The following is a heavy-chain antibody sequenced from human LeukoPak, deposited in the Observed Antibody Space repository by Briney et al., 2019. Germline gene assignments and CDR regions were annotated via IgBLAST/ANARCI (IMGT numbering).Heavy chain of an antibody. CDR1: GGSFSGYY. CDR2: INHSGST. D-gene: IGHD2-15*01. V-gene: IGHV4-34*01. CDR3: ARGFAVVVVAAPYFFDY. Sequence: SETLSLTCAVYGGSFSGYYWSWIRQPPGKGLEWIGEINHSGSTNYNPSLKSRVTISVDTSKNQSSLKLSSVTAADTAVYYCARGFAVVVVAAPYFFDYWGQGTLVTVSS. J-gene: IGHJ4*02.